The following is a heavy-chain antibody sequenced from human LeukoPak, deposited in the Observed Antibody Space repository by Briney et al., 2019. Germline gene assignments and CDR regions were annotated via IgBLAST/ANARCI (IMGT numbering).Heavy chain of an antibody. V-gene: IGHV4-59*01. J-gene: IGHJ4*02. CDR3: ARGYSSSWYPYFDY. D-gene: IGHD6-13*01. CDR2: IYYSGST. Sequence: SETLSPTCTVSGGYISSYYWSWIRQPPGKGLEWIGYIYYSGSTNYNPSLKSRVTISVDTSKNQSSLKLSSVTAADTAVYYCARGYSSSWYPYFDYWGQGALVTVSS. CDR1: GGYISSYY.